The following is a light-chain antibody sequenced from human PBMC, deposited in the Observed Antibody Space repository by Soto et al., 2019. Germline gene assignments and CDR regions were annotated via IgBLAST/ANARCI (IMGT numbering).Light chain of an antibody. CDR2: GAS. V-gene: IGKV3-20*01. J-gene: IGKJ4*01. Sequence: EIVLTQSPGTLSLSPGARATLSCRASQSVSCSYLAWYQQKPGQAPRLLIYGASSRATGIPDRLSGSGSGTDFTLTISRLEPEDFAVYYGQQYGSSPPLPFGGGTKVDIK. CDR3: QQYGSSPPLP. CDR1: QSVSCSY.